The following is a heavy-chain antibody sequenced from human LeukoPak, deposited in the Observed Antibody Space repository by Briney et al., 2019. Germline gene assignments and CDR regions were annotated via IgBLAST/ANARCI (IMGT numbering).Heavy chain of an antibody. Sequence: ASVKVSCKASRYTFTGYYMHWVRQAPGQGLEWMGWINPNSGGTNYAQKFQGRVTMTRDTSISTAYMELSRLRSDDTAVYYCARDPVVVYYDSSGYYSLTTPYYFDYWGQGTLVTVSS. D-gene: IGHD3-22*01. CDR1: RYTFTGYY. CDR2: INPNSGGT. CDR3: ARDPVVVYYDSSGYYSLTTPYYFDY. J-gene: IGHJ4*02. V-gene: IGHV1-2*02.